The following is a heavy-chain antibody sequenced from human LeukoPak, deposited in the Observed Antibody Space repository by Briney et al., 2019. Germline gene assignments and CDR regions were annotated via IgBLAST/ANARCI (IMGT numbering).Heavy chain of an antibody. CDR3: ARDPYYDSSGYYRRNDFDY. Sequence: ASVKVSCKASGYTFTSYGISWVRQALGQGLEWMGWISAYNGNTNYAQKLQGRVTMTTDTSTSTAYMELRSLRSDDTAVYYCARDPYYDSSGYYRRNDFDYWGQGTLVTVSS. V-gene: IGHV1-18*01. D-gene: IGHD3-22*01. CDR1: GYTFTSYG. J-gene: IGHJ4*02. CDR2: ISAYNGNT.